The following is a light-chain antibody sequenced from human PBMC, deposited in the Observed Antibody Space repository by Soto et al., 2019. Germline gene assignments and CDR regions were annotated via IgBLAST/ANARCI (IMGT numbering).Light chain of an antibody. CDR2: AAS. CDR1: QGISSY. CDR3: QQFKHYPIT. Sequence: DIQMTQSPSPLSASVGARVTITCRVSQGISSYLVWYQQKPGAAPKLLIYAASALHSGVPSRFSVTFYGTDVTITIGSLHTEDGEVYVGQQFKHYPITFGQGTRLENK. J-gene: IGKJ5*01. V-gene: IGKV1-9*01.